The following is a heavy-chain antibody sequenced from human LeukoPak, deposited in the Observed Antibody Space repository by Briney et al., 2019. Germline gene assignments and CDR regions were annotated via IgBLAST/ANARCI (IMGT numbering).Heavy chain of an antibody. Sequence: GTSLRLSCVASGFAFTNYAMSWVRQAPGKGLEWVSAITGSDGTSHYADSVKGRFTISRDNSKNTLYLQVNSLRAEDTAVYYCAKWGDYDILTGYYVPDYWGQGTLVTVSS. D-gene: IGHD3-9*01. V-gene: IGHV3-23*01. CDR1: GFAFTNYA. CDR3: AKWGDYDILTGYYVPDY. J-gene: IGHJ4*02. CDR2: ITGSDGTS.